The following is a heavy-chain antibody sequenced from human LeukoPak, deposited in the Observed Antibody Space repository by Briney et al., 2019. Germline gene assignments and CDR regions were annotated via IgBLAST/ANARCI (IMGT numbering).Heavy chain of an antibody. D-gene: IGHD6-19*01. CDR2: IYYSGST. Sequence: SETLSLTXTVSGGSISSYYWSWIRQPPGKGLEWIGYIYYSGSTNYNTSLKSRVTISVDTSKNQFSLKLSSVTAADTAVYYCARVRGSRGAFDIWGPGTMVTVSS. CDR3: ARVRGSRGAFDI. CDR1: GGSISSYY. J-gene: IGHJ3*02. V-gene: IGHV4-59*01.